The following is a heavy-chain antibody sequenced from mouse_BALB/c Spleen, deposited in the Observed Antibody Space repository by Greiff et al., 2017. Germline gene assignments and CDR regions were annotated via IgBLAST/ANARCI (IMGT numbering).Heavy chain of an antibody. D-gene: IGHD1-1*01. CDR2: IWSGGST. CDR3: ATPLRTDYAMDY. Sequence: VQLVESGPGLVQPSQSLSITCTVSGFSLTSYGVHWVRQSPGKGLEWLGVIWSGGSTDYNAAFISRLSISKDNSKSQVFFKMNSLQANDTAIYYCATPLRTDYAMDYWGQGTSVTVSS. V-gene: IGHV2-2*02. CDR1: GFSLTSYG. J-gene: IGHJ4*01.